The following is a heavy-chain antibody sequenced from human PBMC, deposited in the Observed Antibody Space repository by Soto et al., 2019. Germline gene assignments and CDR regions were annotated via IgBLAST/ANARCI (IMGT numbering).Heavy chain of an antibody. J-gene: IGHJ4*02. D-gene: IGHD2-2*01. CDR2: ISYDGSNK. Sequence: QVQLVESGGGVVQPGRSLRLSCAASGFTFSSYGMHWVRQAPGKGLEWVAVISYDGSNKYYADSVKGRFTISRDNSTNTLYLQMNSLRAEDTAVYYCAKGPLGYCSSTSCYLPDYWGQGTLVTVSS. V-gene: IGHV3-30*18. CDR3: AKGPLGYCSSTSCYLPDY. CDR1: GFTFSSYG.